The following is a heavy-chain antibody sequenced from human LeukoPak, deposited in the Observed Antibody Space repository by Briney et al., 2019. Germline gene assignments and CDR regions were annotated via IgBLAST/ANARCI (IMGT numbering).Heavy chain of an antibody. CDR2: ISGSGGST. CDR1: GFTFSSYA. J-gene: IGHJ2*01. CDR3: AKDRWSGRVVVNPGSYWYFDL. Sequence: GGSLRLSCAASGFTFSSYAMSWARQTPGKGLEWVSAISGSGGSTYYADSVKGRFTISRDNSKNTLYLQMNSLRAEDTAVYYCAKDRWSGRVVVNPGSYWYFDLWGRGTLVTVSS. D-gene: IGHD2-21*01. V-gene: IGHV3-23*01.